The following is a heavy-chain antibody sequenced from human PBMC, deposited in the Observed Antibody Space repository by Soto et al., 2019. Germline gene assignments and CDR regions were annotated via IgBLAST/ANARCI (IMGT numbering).Heavy chain of an antibody. D-gene: IGHD6-19*01. Sequence: QVQLVESGGGVVQPGRSLRLSCAASGFTFSNYGMHWVRQAPGKGLEWVAVISSDESTKNYADSVKGRLTISRDNFKNTVYWQMNSLRVEDTAVYYCAKDREVAGSYHYYHGMDVWGQGTTVTVS. CDR1: GFTFSNYG. V-gene: IGHV3-30*18. CDR3: AKDREVAGSYHYYHGMDV. CDR2: ISSDESTK. J-gene: IGHJ6*02.